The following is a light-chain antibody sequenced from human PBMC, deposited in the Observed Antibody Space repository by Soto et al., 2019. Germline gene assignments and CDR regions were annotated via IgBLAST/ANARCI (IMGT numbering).Light chain of an antibody. CDR2: GAS. V-gene: IGKV3-15*01. J-gene: IGKJ5*01. Sequence: EIVMTQPPATLSVSPGEGATLSCWASQSVGDRLAWYQQKPGQAPRLLIYGASTRATNIPARFSGSGSGTEFTLTISSLQSEDFALYYCQQYDNWPPITFGQGTRLEI. CDR3: QQYDNWPPIT. CDR1: QSVGDR.